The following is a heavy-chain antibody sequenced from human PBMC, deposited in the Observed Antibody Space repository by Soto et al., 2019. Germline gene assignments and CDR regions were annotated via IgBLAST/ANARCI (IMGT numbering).Heavy chain of an antibody. D-gene: IGHD3-10*01. CDR1: GFTVSSNY. CDR3: ARDSTPRYGSGSFPDY. J-gene: IGHJ4*02. V-gene: IGHV3-66*01. CDR2: IYSGGST. Sequence: GGSLRLSCAASGFTVSSNYMSWVRQAPGKGLEWVSVIYSGGSTYYADSVKGRFTISRDNSKNTLYLQMNSLRAEDTAVYYCARDSTPRYGSGSFPDYWGQGTLVTVSS.